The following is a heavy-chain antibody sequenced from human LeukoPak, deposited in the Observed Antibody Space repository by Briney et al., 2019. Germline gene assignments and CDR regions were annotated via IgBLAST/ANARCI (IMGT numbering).Heavy chain of an antibody. J-gene: IGHJ6*03. Sequence: GGSLRLSCAASGFTFSNYSMTWVRQAPGKGREWVSAVSGSGAIAYYTGSVKGRFTISRDNSKNTLYLQMNSLRAEDTAVYYCAKPPGYSYGYYYYYMDVWGKGTTVTVSS. CDR1: GFTFSNYS. V-gene: IGHV3-23*01. D-gene: IGHD5-18*01. CDR3: AKPPGYSYGYYYYYMDV. CDR2: VSGSGAIA.